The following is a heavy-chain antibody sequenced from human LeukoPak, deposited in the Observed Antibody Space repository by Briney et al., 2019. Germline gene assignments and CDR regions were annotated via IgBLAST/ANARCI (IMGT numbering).Heavy chain of an antibody. J-gene: IGHJ4*02. Sequence: GGSLRLSCAASGFTLSSYSMNWVRQAPGKGLEWVSPISSSSSYIYYADSVKGRFTISRDNAKNSLYLQMNSLRAEDTAVYYCARLRYCGGDCYSGGFDYWGQGTLVTVSS. CDR2: ISSSSSYI. CDR1: GFTLSSYS. CDR3: ARLRYCGGDCYSGGFDY. D-gene: IGHD2-21*02. V-gene: IGHV3-21*01.